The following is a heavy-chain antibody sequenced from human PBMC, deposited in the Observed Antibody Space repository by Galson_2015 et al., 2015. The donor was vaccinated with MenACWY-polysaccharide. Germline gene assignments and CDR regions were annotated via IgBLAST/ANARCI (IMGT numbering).Heavy chain of an antibody. Sequence: SVKVSCKVPGYTLTKLSMHWVRQAPGKGLEWMGGFDPEDGETIYAQKFQGRVTMTEDTSTDTAYMELRSLRSEDTAVYYCSSGGSPIGISGTYYYYYMDVWGKGTTVTVSS. J-gene: IGHJ6*03. V-gene: IGHV1-24*01. CDR3: SSGGSPIGISGTYYYYYMDV. D-gene: IGHD1-20*01. CDR1: GYTLTKLS. CDR2: FDPEDGET.